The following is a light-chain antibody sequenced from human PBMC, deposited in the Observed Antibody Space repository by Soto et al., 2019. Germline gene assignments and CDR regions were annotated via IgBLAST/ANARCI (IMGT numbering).Light chain of an antibody. CDR3: QQYNSSPT. J-gene: IGKJ1*01. CDR2: KAS. Sequence: DSQMTQSPSTLSASVGDRVNITCRASQSISSWLAWYQQKPGKAPKLLIYKASSLESGVPSRFSGSGSGTEFTLTISSLQPDDFATYYCQQYNSSPTVGQGTTVEIK. V-gene: IGKV1-5*03. CDR1: QSISSW.